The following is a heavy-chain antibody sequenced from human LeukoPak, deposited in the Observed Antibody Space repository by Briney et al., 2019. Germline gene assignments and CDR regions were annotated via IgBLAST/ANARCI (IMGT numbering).Heavy chain of an antibody. V-gene: IGHV1-2*02. CDR3: ARDLPAVAGTDY. Sequence: ASVKVSCKASGYTFTGYYMRWVRQAPGQGLEWMGWIHPNSGGTNYAQKFQGRVTMTRDTSISTAYMELSRLRSDDTAVYYCARDLPAVAGTDYWGQGTLVTVSS. D-gene: IGHD6-19*01. J-gene: IGHJ4*02. CDR1: GYTFTGYY. CDR2: IHPNSGGT.